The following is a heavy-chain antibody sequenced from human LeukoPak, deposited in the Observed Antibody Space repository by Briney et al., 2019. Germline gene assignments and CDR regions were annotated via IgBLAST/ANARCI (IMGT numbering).Heavy chain of an antibody. Sequence: SETLSLTCTVSGGSISPYHWSWIRQPPGKGLEWIGYIYYSGSTNYNPSLKSRVTISVDTSKNQFSLRLSSVTAADTAVYYCARVFLAGFDPWGQGTLVTVSS. CDR2: IYYSGST. CDR1: GGSISPYH. D-gene: IGHD3-3*01. CDR3: ARVFLAGFDP. V-gene: IGHV4-59*01. J-gene: IGHJ5*02.